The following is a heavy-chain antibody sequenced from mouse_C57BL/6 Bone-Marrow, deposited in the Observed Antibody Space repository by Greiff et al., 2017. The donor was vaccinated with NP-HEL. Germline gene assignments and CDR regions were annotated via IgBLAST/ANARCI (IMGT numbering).Heavy chain of an antibody. D-gene: IGHD3-3*01. V-gene: IGHV14-4*01. CDR1: GFNIKDDY. CDR2: IDPENGDT. J-gene: IGHJ2*01. Sequence: VQLQQSGAELVRPGASVKLSCTASGFNIKDDYMHWVKQRPEQGLEWIGWIDPENGDTEYASKFQGKATITADTSSNTASLQLSSLTSEDTAVYYCTTQLTLNYFDYWGQGTTLTVSS. CDR3: TTQLTLNYFDY.